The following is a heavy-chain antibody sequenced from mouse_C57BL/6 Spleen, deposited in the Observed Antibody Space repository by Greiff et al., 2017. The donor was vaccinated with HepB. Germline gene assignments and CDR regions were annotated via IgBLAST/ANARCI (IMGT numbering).Heavy chain of an antibody. V-gene: IGHV3-6*01. CDR2: ISYDGSN. CDR3: ARGRDLDY. J-gene: IGHJ2*01. Sequence: VQLKESGPGLVKPSQSLSLTCSVTGYSITSGYYWNWIRQFPGNKLEWMGYISYDGSNNYNPSLKNRISITRDTSKNQFFLKLNSVTTEDTATYYCARGRDLDYWGQGTTLTVSS. CDR1: GYSITSGYY. D-gene: IGHD3-3*01.